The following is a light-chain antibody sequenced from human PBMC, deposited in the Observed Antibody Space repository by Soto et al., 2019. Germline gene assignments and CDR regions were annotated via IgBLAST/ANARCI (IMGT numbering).Light chain of an antibody. CDR3: SSYTSTNTGV. CDR1: NSDIGGYNF. CDR2: DVT. J-gene: IGLJ3*02. V-gene: IGLV2-14*03. Sequence: QSALTQPASVSGSPGQSITISCTGTNSDIGGYNFVSWYQQHPGKAPKLMFYDVTNRPSGVSNRFSGSKSGKTASLTISGLKAEDEAVYYCSSYTSTNTGVFGGGTKLTVL.